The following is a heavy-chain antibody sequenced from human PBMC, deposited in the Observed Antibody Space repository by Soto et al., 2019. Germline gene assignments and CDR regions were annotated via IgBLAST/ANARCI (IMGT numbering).Heavy chain of an antibody. CDR2: IYYSGST. D-gene: IGHD3-22*01. CDR1: GGSISSYY. V-gene: IGHV4-59*01. CDR3: ARSPSSGYSDALVG. Sequence: QVQLQESGPGLVKPSETLSLTCTVSGGSISSYYWSWIRQPPGKGLEWIGYIYYSGSTNYNPSLKSRVNISVDTSKNQFSLKLSSVTAADTAVYYCARSPSSGYSDALVGWGQGTLVTVSS. J-gene: IGHJ4*02.